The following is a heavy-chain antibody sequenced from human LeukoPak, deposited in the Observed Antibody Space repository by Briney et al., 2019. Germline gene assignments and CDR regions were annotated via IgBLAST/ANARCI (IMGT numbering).Heavy chain of an antibody. V-gene: IGHV4-39*01. CDR3: ARLDGEARHDY. CDR1: GGSISSSSYY. J-gene: IGHJ4*02. CDR2: IYYSGST. Sequence: PSETLSPTCTVSGGSISSSSYYWGWIRQPPGKGLEWIGSIYYSGSTYYNPSLKSRVTISVDTSKNQFSLKLSSVTAADTAVYYCARLDGEARHDYWGQGTLVTVSS. D-gene: IGHD3-10*01.